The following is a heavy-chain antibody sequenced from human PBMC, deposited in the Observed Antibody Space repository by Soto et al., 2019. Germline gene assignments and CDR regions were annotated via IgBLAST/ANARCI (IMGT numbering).Heavy chain of an antibody. Sequence: PSETLSLTCTVSGGSFKSGSYSWSWIRQPPGKGLEWIGYVYRMRRANSNPPRKSRVSVSMGTSKNQVSLSLDSVTAGDTAVYFCARDFAYFDSWGQGTLVTSPQ. CDR3: ARDFAYFDS. V-gene: IGHV4-61*01. J-gene: IGHJ4*02. CDR1: GGSFKSGSYS. CDR2: VYRMRRA. D-gene: IGHD3-3*01.